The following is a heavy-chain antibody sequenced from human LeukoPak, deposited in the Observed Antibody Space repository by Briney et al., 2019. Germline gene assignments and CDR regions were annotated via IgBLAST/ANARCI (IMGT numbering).Heavy chain of an antibody. V-gene: IGHV3-74*01. D-gene: IGHD5-12*01. CDR2: INSDGSST. CDR1: GFTFSSYW. Sequence: GGSLRLSCAASGFTFSSYWMHWVRQAPGKGLVWVSRINSDGSSTSYADSVKGRFTISRDNAKNTLYLQMNSLRAEDAAVYYCARDTLSGYYFDYWGQGTLVTVSS. J-gene: IGHJ4*02. CDR3: ARDTLSGYYFDY.